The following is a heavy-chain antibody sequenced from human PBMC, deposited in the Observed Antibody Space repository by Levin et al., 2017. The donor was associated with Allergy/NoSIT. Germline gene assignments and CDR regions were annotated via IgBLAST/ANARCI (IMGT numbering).Heavy chain of an antibody. Sequence: PGESLKISCAASGFTFSSYGMHWVRQAPGKGLEWVAVISYDGSNKYYADSVKGRFTISRDNSKNTLYLQMNSLRAEDTAVYYCAKGARGRVRFLEWLSYDAFDIWGQGTMVTVSS. CDR2: ISYDGSNK. V-gene: IGHV3-30*18. J-gene: IGHJ3*02. CDR1: GFTFSSYG. CDR3: AKGARGRVRFLEWLSYDAFDI. D-gene: IGHD3-3*01.